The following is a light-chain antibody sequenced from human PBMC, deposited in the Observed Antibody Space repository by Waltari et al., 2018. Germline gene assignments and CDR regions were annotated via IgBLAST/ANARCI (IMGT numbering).Light chain of an antibody. CDR3: HQYNSYPWT. V-gene: IGKV3-15*01. Sequence: EIVMTQSPVTLSVSPGEGATLSCRASQSVDNDLAWYQQKPGQAPSLVIYGASTRATGVPGRFSGGGSGTEFTLTISSLQPDDFATYYCHQYNSYPWTFGQGTKVEIK. CDR1: QSVDND. J-gene: IGKJ1*01. CDR2: GAS.